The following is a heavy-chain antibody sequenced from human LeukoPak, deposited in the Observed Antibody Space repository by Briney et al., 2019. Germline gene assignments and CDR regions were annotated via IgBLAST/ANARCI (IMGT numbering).Heavy chain of an antibody. V-gene: IGHV4-61*02. CDR3: ARAPGYCSGGSCYSSDYYYGMDV. CDR1: GGSISSGSYY. Sequence: SQTLSLTCTVSGGSISSGSYYWSWIRQPAGKGLEWIGRIYTSGSTNYNPSLKSRVTISVDTSKNQFSLKLSSVTAADTAVYYCARAPGYCSGGSCYSSDYYYGMDVWGQGTTVTVSS. J-gene: IGHJ6*02. CDR2: IYTSGST. D-gene: IGHD2-15*01.